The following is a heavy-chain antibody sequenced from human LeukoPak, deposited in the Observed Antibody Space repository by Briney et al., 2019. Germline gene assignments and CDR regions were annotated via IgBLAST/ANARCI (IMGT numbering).Heavy chain of an antibody. J-gene: IGHJ3*02. CDR3: ARDHNGGYVRDAFDI. D-gene: IGHD5-12*01. Sequence: GGSLRLSCAASGFTFSSYSMNWVCQAPGKGLEWVSSISSSSSYIYYADSVKGRFTISRDNAKNSLYLQMNSLRAEDTAIYSCARDHNGGYVRDAFDIWGQGTMVTVSS. CDR2: ISSSSSYI. CDR1: GFTFSSYS. V-gene: IGHV3-21*01.